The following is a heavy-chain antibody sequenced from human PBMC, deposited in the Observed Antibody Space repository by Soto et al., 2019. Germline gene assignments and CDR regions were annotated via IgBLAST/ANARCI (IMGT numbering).Heavy chain of an antibody. CDR2: ISGSGIST. D-gene: IGHD3-16*01. J-gene: IGHJ6*03. V-gene: IGHV3-23*01. CDR1: GFIFSTFP. Sequence: PGGSLRLSCTASGFIFSTFPMNWVRQAPGRGLEWVSGISGSGISTVYAGSVKGRFTISRDNSRNTVFLDMHSLRPEDTAVYYCAKPPMITASYYYSDMDVWGQGTTVTVSS. CDR3: AKPPMITASYYYSDMDV.